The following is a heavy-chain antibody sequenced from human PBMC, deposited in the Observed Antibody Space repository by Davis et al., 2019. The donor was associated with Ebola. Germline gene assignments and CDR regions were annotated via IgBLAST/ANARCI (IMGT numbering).Heavy chain of an antibody. J-gene: IGHJ4*02. CDR2: INSDGSSR. Sequence: GESLKISCAASGFRFSSYWMHWVRQGPGKGPVWVARINSDGSSRSYADSVKGRFTISRDNAKKTLELEMNSLRAEDTAVYYCARGFSKWFRELSDYWGQGTLVTVSS. V-gene: IGHV3-74*01. CDR1: GFRFSSYW. D-gene: IGHD3-10*01. CDR3: ARGFSKWFRELSDY.